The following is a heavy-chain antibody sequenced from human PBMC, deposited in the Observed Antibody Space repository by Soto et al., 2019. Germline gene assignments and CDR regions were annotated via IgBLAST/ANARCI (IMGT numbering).Heavy chain of an antibody. V-gene: IGHV3-30*18. D-gene: IGHD2-8*02. CDR1: GFTFSTFM. J-gene: IGHJ4*02. CDR2: ISHDGSNK. CDR3: VKASPTGPFDY. Sequence: GGALRLSCAASGFTFSTFMMHWVRQAPGRGLAWVAFISHDGSNKKYADSVMGRFTISRDNSKNTLYLQMNSLRAEDTAVYYRVKASPTGPFDYCGQGTLVTVSS.